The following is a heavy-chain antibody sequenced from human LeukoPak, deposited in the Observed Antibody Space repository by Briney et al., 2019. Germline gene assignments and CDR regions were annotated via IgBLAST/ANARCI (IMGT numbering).Heavy chain of an antibody. Sequence: SQTLSLTCAVYGGSLSGYYWSWIRQPPGKGMEWIGEINHSGSTNYNPTLKSRVTISVDTSKKQSSLSLSSVTPATTAVYYCARILIWSRGRAFDIWGQGAMVTVSS. V-gene: IGHV4-34*01. CDR1: GGSLSGYY. CDR2: INHSGST. J-gene: IGHJ3*02. D-gene: IGHD3-10*01. CDR3: ARILIWSRGRAFDI.